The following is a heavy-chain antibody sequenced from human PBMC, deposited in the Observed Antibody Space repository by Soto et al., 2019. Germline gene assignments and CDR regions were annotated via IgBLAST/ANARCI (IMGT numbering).Heavy chain of an antibody. V-gene: IGHV3-23*01. J-gene: IGHJ4*02. CDR3: AKTHYDFWGGSFQF. CDR1: GFTFAGYA. Sequence: EVQLLESGGGLVQPGGSLRLSCEASGFTFAGYAMSWVRQAPGKGLEWVAAISNSASGTYYADSVKGRFTISRDNSKNTLYLQMNRLRAEDTAVYYCAKTHYDFWGGSFQFWGQGTLVTVSS. D-gene: IGHD3-3*01. CDR2: ISNSASGT.